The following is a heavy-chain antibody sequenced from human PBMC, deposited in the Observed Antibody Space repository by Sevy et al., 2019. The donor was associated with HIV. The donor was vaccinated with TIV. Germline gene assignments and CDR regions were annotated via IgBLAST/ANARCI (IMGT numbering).Heavy chain of an antibody. Sequence: ASVKVSCKASGYTFTGYYMHWVRQAPGQGLEWMGWINPNSGGTNYSQKFQGKVTMTRDTSISTTYMELSRLRSDDTAVYYCARDGGGDLAGNFDYWGQGTLVTVSS. D-gene: IGHD2-21*01. CDR1: GYTFTGYY. CDR2: INPNSGGT. J-gene: IGHJ4*02. V-gene: IGHV1-2*02. CDR3: ARDGGGDLAGNFDY.